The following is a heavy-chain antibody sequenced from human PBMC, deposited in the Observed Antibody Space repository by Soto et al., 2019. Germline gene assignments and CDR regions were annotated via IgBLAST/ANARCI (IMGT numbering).Heavy chain of an antibody. J-gene: IGHJ6*02. CDR1: GYTFTSYG. CDR3: ARVRYFGDSYYYGMDV. D-gene: IGHD3-9*01. V-gene: IGHV1-18*01. Sequence: ASVKVSCKASGYTFTSYGISRVRQAPGQGLEWMGWISAYNGNTNHAQKLQGRVTMTTDTSTSTAYMELRSLGSDDTAVYYCARVRYFGDSYYYGMDVWGQGTTVTVSS. CDR2: ISAYNGNT.